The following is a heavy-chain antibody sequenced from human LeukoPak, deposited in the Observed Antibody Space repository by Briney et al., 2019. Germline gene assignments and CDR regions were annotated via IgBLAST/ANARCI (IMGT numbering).Heavy chain of an antibody. Sequence: GGSLRLSCAASGFTFSSYNMNWVRQAPGKGLEWVSSISSSSSYIYYADSVKGRFTISRDNAKNSLYLQMNSLRAEDTAVYYCAVDSSGWYKLFDYWGQGTLVTVSS. CDR3: AVDSSGWYKLFDY. D-gene: IGHD6-19*01. CDR1: GFTFSSYN. V-gene: IGHV3-21*01. J-gene: IGHJ4*02. CDR2: ISSSSSYI.